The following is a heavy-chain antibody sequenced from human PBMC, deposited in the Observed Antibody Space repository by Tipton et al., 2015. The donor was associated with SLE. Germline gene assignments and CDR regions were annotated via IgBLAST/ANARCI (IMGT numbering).Heavy chain of an antibody. J-gene: IGHJ4*02. V-gene: IGHV4-59*12. CDR2: IYNSGSR. Sequence: TLSLTCSVSGGSISSSYWSWIRQPPGKGLEWIGYIYNSGSRSYNPSLKSRVTISIDLSKKQFSLKMSSVTAADTAIYYCARLQTGGGVDYWGQGTLVTVSS. D-gene: IGHD7-27*01. CDR1: GGSISSSY. CDR3: ARLQTGGGVDY.